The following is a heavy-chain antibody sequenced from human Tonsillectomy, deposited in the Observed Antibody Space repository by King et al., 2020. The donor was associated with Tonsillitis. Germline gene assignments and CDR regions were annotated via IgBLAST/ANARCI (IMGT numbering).Heavy chain of an antibody. D-gene: IGHD5-24*01. J-gene: IGHJ4*02. CDR2: ISTDGRNK. V-gene: IGHV3-30*18. Sequence: QVQLVESGGGVVQPGRSLRLSCAASGFTFSNTGMHWVRQAPGRGLEGVAVISTDGRNKFYADSVKGRFTVSRDNSKNTLYLEMNSLRAGDTAIYYCTKEEMTTIFNFDYWGQGTLVTVSS. CDR3: TKEEMTTIFNFDY. CDR1: GFTFSNTG.